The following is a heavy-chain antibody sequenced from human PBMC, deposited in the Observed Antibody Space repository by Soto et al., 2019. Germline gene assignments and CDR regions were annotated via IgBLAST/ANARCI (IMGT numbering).Heavy chain of an antibody. Sequence: QVQLVQSGAEVKKPGSSVKVSCKASGGTFSSYAISWVRQAPGQGLEWMGGIIPIFGTANYAQKFQGRVTLSADESTSTAYMGLSRLRSEDTAVYYCARGYDSGGSHFDYWGQGTLVTVSS. D-gene: IGHD3-22*01. CDR1: GGTFSSYA. CDR2: IIPIFGTA. V-gene: IGHV1-69*12. CDR3: ARGYDSGGSHFDY. J-gene: IGHJ4*02.